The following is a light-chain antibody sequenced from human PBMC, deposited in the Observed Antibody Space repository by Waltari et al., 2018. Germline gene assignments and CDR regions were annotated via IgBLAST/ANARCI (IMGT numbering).Light chain of an antibody. V-gene: IGKV2D-29*01. Sequence: DIVVTQTPLSLSVPPGQPASISCKSSESLLHNDGKTYLYWYLKKPGQPPQLLIYEGSNRFSGVPDRFSGSGSVTDFTLKISRVEADDVGVYYCMQSIRVPWTFGQGTKVEIK. CDR3: MQSIRVPWT. J-gene: IGKJ1*01. CDR1: ESLLHNDGKTY. CDR2: EGS.